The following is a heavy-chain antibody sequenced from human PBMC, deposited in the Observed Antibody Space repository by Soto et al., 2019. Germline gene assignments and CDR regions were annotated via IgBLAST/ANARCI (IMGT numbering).Heavy chain of an antibody. Sequence: SETLSLTCTVSGGSINSSSYYWGWIRQPPGKGLEWIGSIYYSGSTYYNPSLKSRVTVSVDTSKNQFSLKLSSVTAADTAVYYCARHSEQWPSSHFDYWGQGTLVTVSS. D-gene: IGHD6-19*01. V-gene: IGHV4-39*01. CDR1: GGSINSSSYY. CDR2: IYYSGST. CDR3: ARHSEQWPSSHFDY. J-gene: IGHJ4*02.